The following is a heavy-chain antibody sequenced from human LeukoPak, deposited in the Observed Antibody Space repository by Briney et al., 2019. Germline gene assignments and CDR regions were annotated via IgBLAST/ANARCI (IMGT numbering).Heavy chain of an antibody. V-gene: IGHV1-18*01. Sequence: ASVKVSCKASGYTFTSYGISGVRQAPGQGLEWMGWISAYNGNTNYAQKLQGRVTMTTDTSTSTAYMELRSLRSDDTAVYYCASGISMIWARGTAFDYWGQGTLVTVSS. D-gene: IGHD3/OR15-3a*01. J-gene: IGHJ4*02. CDR1: GYTFTSYG. CDR2: ISAYNGNT. CDR3: ASGISMIWARGTAFDY.